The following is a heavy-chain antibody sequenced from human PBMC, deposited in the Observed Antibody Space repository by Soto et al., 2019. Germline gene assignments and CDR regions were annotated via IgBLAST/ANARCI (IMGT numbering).Heavy chain of an antibody. CDR1: GGSFSGYY. V-gene: IGHV4-34*01. J-gene: IGHJ6*03. D-gene: IGHD2-2*01. Sequence: QVQLQQWGAGLLKPSETLSLTCAVYGGSFSGYYWSWIRQPPGKGLEWIGEINHSGSTNYNPSLKSRVTISVDTSKNQFSLKLSSVTAADTAVYYCARGWGVVVPAARRLGYMDVWGKGTTVTVSS. CDR3: ARGWGVVVPAARRLGYMDV. CDR2: INHSGST.